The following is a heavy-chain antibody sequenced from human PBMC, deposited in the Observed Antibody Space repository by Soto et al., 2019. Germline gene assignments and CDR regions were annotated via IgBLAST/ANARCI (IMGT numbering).Heavy chain of an antibody. CDR2: ISWNSGSI. CDR3: AKAGGTRSYWYFDL. CDR1: GFTFDDYA. D-gene: IGHD3-16*01. J-gene: IGHJ2*01. Sequence: EVQLVESGGGLVQPGRSLRLSCAASGFTFDDYAMHWVRQAPGKGLEWVSGISWNSGSIGYADSVKGRFTISRDNAKNSLYQQMNRLRAEDTALYDCAKAGGTRSYWYFDLWGRGTLVTVS. V-gene: IGHV3-9*01.